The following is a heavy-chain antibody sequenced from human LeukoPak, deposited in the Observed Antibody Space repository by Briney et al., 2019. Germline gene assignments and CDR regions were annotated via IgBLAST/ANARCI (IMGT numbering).Heavy chain of an antibody. D-gene: IGHD3-22*01. CDR2: IYYSGST. CDR1: GGSISGYY. J-gene: IGHJ4*02. Sequence: PSETLSLTCTVSGGSISGYYWSWIGQPPGKGLEWIGYIYYSGSTNYNPSLKSRVTISVDTSKNQFSLHLTSVTAADTAVYYCARVGDSGGYYLKATYYFDYWGQGTLVTVSS. V-gene: IGHV4-59*12. CDR3: ARVGDSGGYYLKATYYFDY.